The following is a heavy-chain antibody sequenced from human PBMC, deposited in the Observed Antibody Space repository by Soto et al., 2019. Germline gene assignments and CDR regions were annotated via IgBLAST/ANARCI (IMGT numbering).Heavy chain of an antibody. CDR3: ARVGYYYDSSSFDY. CDR2: IYYSGTT. J-gene: IGHJ4*02. D-gene: IGHD3-22*01. Sequence: SETLSLTCTVSGGSISSYYWSWIRQHPGKGLEWIGNIYYSGTTYYNPSLKSRVTISVDTSKNQFSLKLSSVTAADTAVYYCARVGYYYDSSSFDYWGQGTLVTVSS. CDR1: GGSISSYY. V-gene: IGHV4-59*06.